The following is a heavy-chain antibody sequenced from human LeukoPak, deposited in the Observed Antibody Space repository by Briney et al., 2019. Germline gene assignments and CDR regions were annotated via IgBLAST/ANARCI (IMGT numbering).Heavy chain of an antibody. J-gene: IGHJ4*02. CDR1: GGSFSGYY. CDR3: ASILQLWFPGDY. Sequence: SETLSLTCAVYGGSFSGYYWSWIRQPPGKGLEWIGEINHSGSTNYNPSLKSRVTISVDTSKNQFSLKLSSVTAADTAVYYCASILQLWFPGDYWGQGTLVTVSS. V-gene: IGHV4-34*01. CDR2: INHSGST. D-gene: IGHD5-18*01.